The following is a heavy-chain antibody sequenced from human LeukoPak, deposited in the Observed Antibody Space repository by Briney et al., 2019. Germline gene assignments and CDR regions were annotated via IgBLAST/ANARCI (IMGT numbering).Heavy chain of an antibody. CDR2: MSTYSGNT. Sequence: GASVKVSCTASGYTFTSYGISWVRQAPGRGLEWMGWMSTYSGNTEYSQKIQDRVTMTRDTSTNTAYMELRSLTSDDTAVYYCARPARYSGYDYVHWGQGTLVTVSS. V-gene: IGHV1-18*01. CDR3: ARPARYSGYDYVH. D-gene: IGHD5-12*01. J-gene: IGHJ4*02. CDR1: GYTFTSYG.